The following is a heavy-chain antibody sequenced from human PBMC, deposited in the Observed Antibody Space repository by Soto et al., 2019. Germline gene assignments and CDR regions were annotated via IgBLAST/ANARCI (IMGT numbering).Heavy chain of an antibody. Sequence: QVQLVESGGGVVQPGRSLRLSCADSGLSFSSYGMHWVRQAPGEGLEWVAANSYDGSNKNYLAYVEGRFTISRYHSEKXXSLQMNALTPEDTAVYYCASDSYYHSSSGYDVFDYWGQGSLVTVSS. D-gene: IGHD3-3*02. J-gene: IGHJ4*02. CDR2: NSYDGSNK. CDR1: GLSFSSYG. V-gene: IGHV3-30*03. CDR3: ASDSYYHSSSGYDVFDY.